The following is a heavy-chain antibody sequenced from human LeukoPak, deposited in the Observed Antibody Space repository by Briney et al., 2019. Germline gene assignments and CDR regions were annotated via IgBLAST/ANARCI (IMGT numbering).Heavy chain of an antibody. CDR2: ISSSSIYT. Sequence: PGGSLRLSCAASGFIFSEYYMSWIRQAPGKGLEWVSYISSSSIYTKYADSVKGRVTISRDNAKNLLYLQMNSLRAEDTAVYYCARNGRSTWQWGQGTLVTVSS. J-gene: IGHJ4*02. D-gene: IGHD6-13*01. CDR1: GFIFSEYY. V-gene: IGHV3-11*06. CDR3: ARNGRSTWQ.